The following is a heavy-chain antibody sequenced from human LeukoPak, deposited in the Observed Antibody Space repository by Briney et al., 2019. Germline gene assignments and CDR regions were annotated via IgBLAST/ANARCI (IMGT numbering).Heavy chain of an antibody. J-gene: IGHJ4*02. Sequence: GGSLRLSCAASGFTFSSYAMSWVRQAPGKGLNWVSGISGSGGSTYYADSVKGRFTISRDNAKNSLYLQMNSLRAEDTAVYYCARTKEMASISYFDSWGQGTLVTVSS. CDR3: ARTKEMASISYFDS. CDR1: GFTFSSYA. CDR2: ISGSGGST. D-gene: IGHD5-24*01. V-gene: IGHV3-23*01.